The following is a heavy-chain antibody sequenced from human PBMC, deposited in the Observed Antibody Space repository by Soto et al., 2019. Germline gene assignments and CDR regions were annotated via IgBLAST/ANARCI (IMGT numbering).Heavy chain of an antibody. J-gene: IGHJ6*02. Sequence: PSETLSLTCAVYGGSFSGYYWSWIRQPPGKGLEWIGEINHSGSTNYNPSLKSRVTISVDTSKNQFSLKLSSVTAADTAVYYCARNKVRRVAENYYYYGMDVWGQGTTVTVS. D-gene: IGHD6-19*01. CDR1: GGSFSGYY. CDR2: INHSGST. V-gene: IGHV4-34*01. CDR3: ARNKVRRVAENYYYYGMDV.